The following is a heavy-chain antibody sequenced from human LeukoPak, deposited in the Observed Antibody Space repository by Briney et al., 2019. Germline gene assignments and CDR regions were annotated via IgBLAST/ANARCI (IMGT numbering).Heavy chain of an antibody. CDR1: GFTFSSYG. CDR3: AKVIGEIRPFDY. Sequence: GGSLRLSCAASGFTFSSYGMHWVRQAPGKGLEWVAVISYDGSNKYYADSVKGRFTISRDNSKNTLYLQMNSLRAEDTAVYYCAKVIGEIRPFDYWGQGTLVTVSS. D-gene: IGHD3-16*01. CDR2: ISYDGSNK. J-gene: IGHJ4*02. V-gene: IGHV3-30*18.